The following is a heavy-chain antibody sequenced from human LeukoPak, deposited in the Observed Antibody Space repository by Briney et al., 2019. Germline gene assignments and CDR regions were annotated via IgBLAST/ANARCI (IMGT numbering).Heavy chain of an antibody. CDR1: GGSVSSYY. V-gene: IGHV4-59*08. D-gene: IGHD3-22*01. CDR3: ARDSSGYYRIDY. CDR2: LSHSGSS. J-gene: IGHJ4*02. Sequence: SETLSLTCTVSGGSVSSYYWSWIRRPPGRGLEWIAYLSHSGSSDSNPSLTSRVTTLVDTSKNQFSLKLTSVTAADTAVYYCARDSSGYYRIDYWGQGTLVTVSS.